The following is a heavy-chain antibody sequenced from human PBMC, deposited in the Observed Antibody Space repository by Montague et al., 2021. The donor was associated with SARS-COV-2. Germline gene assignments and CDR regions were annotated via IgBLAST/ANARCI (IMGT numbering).Heavy chain of an antibody. D-gene: IGHD2-2*01. V-gene: IGHV4-39*01. J-gene: IGHJ6*03. Sequence: SETLSLTCSVSGDSISHSSFYWGWIRQPPGKGLEWIGRIYYSGSSSYNPSLKSRVTISIDTSKNQFSLELSSVTAADTAVYYCARHTVFCTSTSCFREPPLYFYMDVWGKGTTVTVSS. CDR3: ARHTVFCTSTSCFREPPLYFYMDV. CDR2: IYYSGSS. CDR1: GDSISHSSFY.